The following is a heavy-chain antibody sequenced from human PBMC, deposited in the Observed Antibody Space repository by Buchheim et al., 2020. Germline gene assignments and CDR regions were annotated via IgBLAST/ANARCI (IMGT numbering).Heavy chain of an antibody. CDR3: ASTPSTYYDILTGYFPLDY. J-gene: IGHJ4*02. CDR2: ISSSSSYI. V-gene: IGHV3-21*01. CDR1: GFTFSSYS. D-gene: IGHD3-9*01. Sequence: EVQLVESGGGLVKPGGSLRLSCAASGFTFSSYSMNWVRQAPGKGLEWVSSISSSSSYIYYADSVKGRFTISRDNAKNSLYLQMNSLRAEDTAVYYCASTPSTYYDILTGYFPLDYWGQGTL.